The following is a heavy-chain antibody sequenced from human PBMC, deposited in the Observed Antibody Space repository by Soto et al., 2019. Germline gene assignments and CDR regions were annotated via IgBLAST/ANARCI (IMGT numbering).Heavy chain of an antibody. J-gene: IGHJ3*02. Sequence: EVQVLESGGGLVQPGGSLRLSCEGSEFTVSGHAMTWIRQAPGKGPEWVSTITADGGTYYADSVKGRFAMSRDTSENTLYLHMTSLGAEDTAAYYCAPHVSCSGGSCQYDAFAIRGQGTMVTVSS. D-gene: IGHD2-15*01. V-gene: IGHV3-23*01. CDR2: ITADGGT. CDR1: EFTVSGHA. CDR3: APHVSCSGGSCQYDAFAI.